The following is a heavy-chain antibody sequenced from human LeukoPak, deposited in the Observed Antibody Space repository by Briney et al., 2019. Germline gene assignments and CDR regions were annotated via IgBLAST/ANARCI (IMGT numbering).Heavy chain of an antibody. D-gene: IGHD5-18*01. Sequence: SQTLSLTCAISGDSVSSNSAAWNWIRQSPSRGLEWLGRTYYRSKWYNDYAVSVKSRITINPDTSKNQFSLQLNSVTPEDTAVYYCARDTPQRGYSYGYGFDYWGQGTLVTVSS. CDR2: TYYRSKWYN. CDR1: GDSVSSNSAA. J-gene: IGHJ4*02. CDR3: ARDTPQRGYSYGYGFDY. V-gene: IGHV6-1*01.